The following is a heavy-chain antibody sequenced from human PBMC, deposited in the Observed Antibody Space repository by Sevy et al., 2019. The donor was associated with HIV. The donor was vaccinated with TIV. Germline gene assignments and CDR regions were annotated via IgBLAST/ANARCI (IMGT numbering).Heavy chain of an antibody. CDR1: GFTFDDYA. D-gene: IGHD2-2*01. CDR2: ISWNSGSI. J-gene: IGHJ6*02. CDR3: AKAMIVVVPAAMRRGSNYYYYGMDV. Sequence: GGSLRLSCAASGFTFDDYAMHWVRQAPGKGLEWVSGISWNSGSIGYADSVKGRFTISRDNAKNSLYLQMNSLRAEDTALYYCAKAMIVVVPAAMRRGSNYYYYGMDVWGQGTTVNVSS. V-gene: IGHV3-9*01.